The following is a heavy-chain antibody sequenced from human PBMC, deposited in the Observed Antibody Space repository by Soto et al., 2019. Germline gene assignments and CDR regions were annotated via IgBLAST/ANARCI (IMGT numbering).Heavy chain of an antibody. CDR3: AKFQTIALAGFFDY. V-gene: IGHV3-23*01. D-gene: IGHD6-19*01. CDR2: VSGSGGTT. CDR1: GFTPRNYA. Sequence: EVRLLESGGGLVQPGGSLRLSCAASGFTPRNYAMSWVRQAPGKGLEWVSAVSGSGGTTYYAESVKGRFTISRDNSKNTLYLRMSSLRAEDTAIYYCAKFQTIALAGFFDYWGQGSLVTVSS. J-gene: IGHJ4*02.